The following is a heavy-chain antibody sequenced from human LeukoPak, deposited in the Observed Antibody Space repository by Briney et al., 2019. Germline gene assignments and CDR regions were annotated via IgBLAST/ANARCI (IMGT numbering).Heavy chain of an antibody. CDR1: EFTFTTYG. J-gene: IGHJ4*02. CDR3: ARDWKTSSFDY. CDR2: IYYDGSNI. D-gene: IGHD1-1*01. Sequence: GGSLRLSCAASEFTFTTYGMHWVRQAPGKGLEWVAFIYYDGSNIYYADYVKGRFTISRDISKNTLYLQMDSLRAEDTAIYYCARDWKTSSFDYWGQGTLVTVSS. V-gene: IGHV3-33*01.